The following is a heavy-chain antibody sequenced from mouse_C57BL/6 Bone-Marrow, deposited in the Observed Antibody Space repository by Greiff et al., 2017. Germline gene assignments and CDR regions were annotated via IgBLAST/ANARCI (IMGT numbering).Heavy chain of an antibody. CDR3: ARIYDGYYYYAMDY. CDR2: IYPRDGST. D-gene: IGHD2-3*01. CDR1: GYTFTSYD. V-gene: IGHV1-85*01. J-gene: IGHJ4*01. Sequence: QVQLQQSGPELVKPGASVKLSCKASGYTFTSYDINWVKQRPGQGLEWIGWIYPRDGSTKYNEKFKGKATLTVDTSSSTAYMELHSLTSEDSAVYFCARIYDGYYYYAMDYWGQGTSVTVSS.